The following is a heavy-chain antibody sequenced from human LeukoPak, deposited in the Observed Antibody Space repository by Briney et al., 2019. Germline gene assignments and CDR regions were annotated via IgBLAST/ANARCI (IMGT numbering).Heavy chain of an antibody. Sequence: GGSLRLSCTASGFSFSNAWVSWVRQAPGKGLEWVGRITSKADGGTRDYAAPVKGRFTISRDDSKNTLYLQMNSLRAEDTAVYYCARKSYYYDQWGQGTLVTVSS. CDR2: ITSKADGGTR. D-gene: IGHD3-22*01. CDR1: GFSFSNAW. CDR3: ARKSYYYDQ. V-gene: IGHV3-15*01. J-gene: IGHJ4*02.